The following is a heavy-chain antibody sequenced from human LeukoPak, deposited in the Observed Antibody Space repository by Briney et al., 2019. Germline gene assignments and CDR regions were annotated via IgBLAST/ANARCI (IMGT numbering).Heavy chain of an antibody. Sequence: PGGSLRLSCAASGFTFNSYAVSWVRQAPGKGLEWVSAISGTGGRTYYADSVKGRFTIARDNSKNTLYLQMNSLRAEDTALYYCAREPASSGWFDPWGQGTRVAVSS. V-gene: IGHV3-23*01. CDR1: GFTFNSYA. CDR3: AREPASSGWFDP. CDR2: ISGTGGRT. J-gene: IGHJ5*02. D-gene: IGHD6-19*01.